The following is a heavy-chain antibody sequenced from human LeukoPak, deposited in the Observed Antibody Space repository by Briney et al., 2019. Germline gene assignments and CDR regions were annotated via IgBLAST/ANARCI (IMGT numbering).Heavy chain of an antibody. J-gene: IGHJ6*04. D-gene: IGHD3-10*01. CDR2: IYHSGNT. CDR3: AKYYGSGTLSYGMDV. V-gene: IGHV4-30-4*01. CDR1: GGSISSGDYY. Sequence: SETLSLTCTVSGGSISSGDYYWNWIRQSPGKGLEWIGSIYHSGNTHYNPSLKNRLTIAVDTSKNQFSLRLISVTAADTAVYYCAKYYGSGTLSYGMDVWGRGTTVNVSS.